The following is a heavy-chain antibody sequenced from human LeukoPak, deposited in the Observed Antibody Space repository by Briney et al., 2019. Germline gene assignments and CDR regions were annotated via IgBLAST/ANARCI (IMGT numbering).Heavy chain of an antibody. D-gene: IGHD5-12*01. V-gene: IGHV4-59*08. CDR3: ARGYSGYDRYFDY. CDR2: IYCSGST. CDR1: GVSISSYC. Sequence: SGTLSLTCTVSGVSISSYCWSWVRQPPGKGLEWIWYIYCSGSTNYNPAPMSRVTISLDTSNNQFSLKLSSVTAAATAVYYCARGYSGYDRYFDYWDQGTLVTVSS. J-gene: IGHJ4*02.